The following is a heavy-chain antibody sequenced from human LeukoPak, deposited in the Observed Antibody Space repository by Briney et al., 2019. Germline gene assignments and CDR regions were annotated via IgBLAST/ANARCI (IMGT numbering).Heavy chain of an antibody. CDR1: GGTFSSYA. J-gene: IGHJ5*02. CDR3: ARFDGSGVNWFDP. CDR2: IIPIFGTA. D-gene: IGHD3-10*01. V-gene: IGHV1-69*13. Sequence: SVKVSCKASGGTFSSYAISWARQAPGQGLEWMGGIIPIFGTANYAQKFQGRVTITADESTSTAYMELSSLRSEDTAVYYCARFDGSGVNWFDPWGQGTLVTVSS.